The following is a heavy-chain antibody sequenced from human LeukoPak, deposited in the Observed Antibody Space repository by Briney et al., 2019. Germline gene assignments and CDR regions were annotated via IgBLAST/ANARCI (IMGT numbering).Heavy chain of an antibody. CDR1: GFTFNSFG. J-gene: IGHJ3*02. CDR2: ISYDGSNK. CDR3: AKDYDSSGWAAFDI. V-gene: IGHV3-30*18. Sequence: GGSLRLSCAASGFTFNSFGMHWVRQAPGKGLEWVAVISYDGSNKYFADSVKGRFTISRDNSKNTLYLQMNSLRAEDTAVYYCAKDYDSSGWAAFDIWGQGTMVTVSS. D-gene: IGHD3-22*01.